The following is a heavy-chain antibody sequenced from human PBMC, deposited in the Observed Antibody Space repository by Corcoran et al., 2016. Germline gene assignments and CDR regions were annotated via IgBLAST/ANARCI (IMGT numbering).Heavy chain of an antibody. CDR2: IYYSRST. CDR3: ARDYYYDSSGYYSPEYFQH. CDR1: GGSISSSSYY. J-gene: IGHJ1*01. Sequence: QLQLQESGPGLVKPSETLSLTCTVSGGSISSSSYYWGWIRQPPGKGLEWIGGIYYSRSTYYNPSLKSRVTITVDTCKNQFSLKLSSVTAADTAVYYCARDYYYDSSGYYSPEYFQHWGQRTLVTVSS. D-gene: IGHD3-22*01. V-gene: IGHV4-39*07.